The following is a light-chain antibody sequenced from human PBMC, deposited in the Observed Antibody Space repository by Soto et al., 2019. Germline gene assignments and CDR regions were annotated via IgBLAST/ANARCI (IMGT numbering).Light chain of an antibody. Sequence: QSALTQPASVSGSPGQSITISCTGTSSDVGNYNLVSWYQQHPGKAPKLIIYATRKRPSGVSNRYSGSKSGNTASLTISGLQAEDEANYHCCPYAGSITFTFGGGTKLTVL. V-gene: IGLV2-23*02. CDR2: ATR. CDR3: CPYAGSITFT. J-gene: IGLJ2*01. CDR1: SSDVGNYNL.